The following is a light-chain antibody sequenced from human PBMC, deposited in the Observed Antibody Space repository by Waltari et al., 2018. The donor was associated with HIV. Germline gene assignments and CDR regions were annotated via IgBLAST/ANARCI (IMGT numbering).Light chain of an antibody. V-gene: IGLV1-47*01. CDR3: AAWSGSLSGVV. CDR2: RNN. Sequence: QSVLTQSLSASGTPGQRVTISCSGSSSNICSYYVYWYQQLPGTAPKLLIYRNNQRPSGVPDRCSGSKSGTSVSLAISGLRSEDEADYFCAAWSGSLSGVVFGGGTKLTVL. J-gene: IGLJ2*01. CDR1: SSNICSYY.